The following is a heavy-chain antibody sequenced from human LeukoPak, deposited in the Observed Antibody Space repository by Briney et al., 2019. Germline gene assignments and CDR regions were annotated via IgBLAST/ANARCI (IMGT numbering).Heavy chain of an antibody. CDR1: GYTFTSYY. D-gene: IGHD1-14*01. Sequence: ASVKVCCKASGYTFTSYYMHWGRQAPGQGLEWMGIINPSGGSTSYAQKFQGRATMTRDTSTSTVYMELSSLRSEDTAVYYCARYHGIYYSSGMDVWGQGTTVTVSS. CDR2: INPSGGST. V-gene: IGHV1-46*01. CDR3: ARYHGIYYSSGMDV. J-gene: IGHJ6*02.